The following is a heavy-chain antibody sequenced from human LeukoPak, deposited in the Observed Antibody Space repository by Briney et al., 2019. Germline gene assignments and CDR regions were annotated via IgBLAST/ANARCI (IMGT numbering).Heavy chain of an antibody. CDR3: ARGTPPTY. J-gene: IGHJ4*02. CDR1: GGSISSSSYY. Sequence: SETLSLTCTVSGGSISSSSYYWGWIRQPPGKGLEWIGSIYYSGSTYYNPSLKSRVTISVDTSKNQFSLKLSSVTAADTAVYYCARGTPPTYWGQGTLVTVSS. V-gene: IGHV4-39*07. CDR2: IYYSGST.